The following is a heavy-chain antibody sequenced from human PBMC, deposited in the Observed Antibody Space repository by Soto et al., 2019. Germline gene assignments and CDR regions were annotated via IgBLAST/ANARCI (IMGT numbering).Heavy chain of an antibody. CDR1: GGTFSSYA. CDR3: ARELVPATGYDAFDI. J-gene: IGHJ3*02. Sequence: GASVKVSCKASGGTFSSYAISWVRQAPGQGLEWMGGIIPIFGTANYAQKFQGRVTITADKSTSTAYMELSSLRSEDTAVYYCARELVPATGYDAFDIWGQGTMVTV. V-gene: IGHV1-69*06. D-gene: IGHD2-2*01. CDR2: IIPIFGTA.